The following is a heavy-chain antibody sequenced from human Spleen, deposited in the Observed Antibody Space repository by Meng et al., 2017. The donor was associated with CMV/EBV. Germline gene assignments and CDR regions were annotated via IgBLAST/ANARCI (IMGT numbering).Heavy chain of an antibody. CDR3: TGRVTYYYDSSAYYGDC. V-gene: IGHV3-15*01. Sequence: GGSLRLSCAVSGFTFNKAWMSWVRQVPGKGLEWIGRIKTKTDGETTDYAAPVKGRFTISRDDSKNTLYLQMNRLKTEDTGVYYCTGRVTYYYDSSAYYGDCWGQGTLVTVSS. J-gene: IGHJ4*02. CDR2: IKTKTDGETT. D-gene: IGHD3-22*01. CDR1: GFTFNKAW.